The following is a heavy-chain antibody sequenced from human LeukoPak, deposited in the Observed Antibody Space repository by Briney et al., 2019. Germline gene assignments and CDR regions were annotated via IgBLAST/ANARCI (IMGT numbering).Heavy chain of an antibody. J-gene: IGHJ4*02. D-gene: IGHD2-2*01. CDR3: ARELAPGYCSSTSCFFAGLDY. V-gene: IGHV3-11*04. CDR2: ISSSGSTI. CDR1: GFTFSDYY. Sequence: PGGSLRLSCAASGFTFSDYYMSWIRQAPGKGLEWVSYISSSGSTIYYADSVKGRFTISRDNAKNSLYLQMNSLRAEDTAVYYCARELAPGYCSSTSCFFAGLDYWGQGTLVTVSS.